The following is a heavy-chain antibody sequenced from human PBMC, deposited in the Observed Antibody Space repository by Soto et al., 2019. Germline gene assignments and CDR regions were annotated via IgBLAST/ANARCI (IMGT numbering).Heavy chain of an antibody. J-gene: IGHJ4*02. CDR1: GGSISSYH. D-gene: IGHD3-16*02. CDR3: ARLISRRFMITFGGVIGEFDY. CDR2: IYYSGST. Sequence: QVQLQESGPGLVKPSETLSLTCTVSGGSISSYHWSWIRQPPGKGLEWIGYIYYSGSTNYNPSLKRRVTLSVDTSKNQFSLKLSSVTAADTAVYYCARLISRRFMITFGGVIGEFDYWGQGTLVTVSS. V-gene: IGHV4-59*08.